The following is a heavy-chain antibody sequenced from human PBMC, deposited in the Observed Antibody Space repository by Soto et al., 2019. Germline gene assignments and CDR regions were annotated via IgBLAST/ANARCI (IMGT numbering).Heavy chain of an antibody. CDR1: GGSVSTGNYY. V-gene: IGHV4-61*03. D-gene: IGHD2-15*01. Sequence: QVQLQESGPGLVKPSETLSLTCSVSGGSVSTGNYYWSWIRQPPGKGLEWLGDIYYSGSTNHNPSLTIRVTVAVAISNTHVALKQSPVTDAATDGYYCGRLVAGGGYCSDASCYFLHYWGQGTLVTVSS. CDR2: IYYSGST. J-gene: IGHJ4*02. CDR3: GRLVAGGGYCSDASCYFLHY.